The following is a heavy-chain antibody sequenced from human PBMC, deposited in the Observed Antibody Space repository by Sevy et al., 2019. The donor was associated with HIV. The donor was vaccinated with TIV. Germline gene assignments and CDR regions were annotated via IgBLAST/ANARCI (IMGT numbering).Heavy chain of an antibody. Sequence: GGSLRLSCAASGFTFSSHSMNWVRQAPGKGLEWVSSISSSSSYIYYADSVKGRFTISRDNAKNSLYLQMNSLRAEDTAVYYCARDRGYGDYEGEDYFDYWGQGTLVTVSS. V-gene: IGHV3-21*01. CDR1: GFTFSSHS. J-gene: IGHJ4*02. CDR3: ARDRGYGDYEGEDYFDY. CDR2: ISSSSSYI. D-gene: IGHD4-17*01.